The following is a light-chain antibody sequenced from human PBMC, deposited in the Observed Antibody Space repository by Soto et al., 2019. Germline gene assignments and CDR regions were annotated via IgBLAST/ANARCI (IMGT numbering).Light chain of an antibody. J-gene: IGLJ1*01. CDR3: CSYAGSSTYV. CDR1: SSDVGSYNL. V-gene: IGLV2-23*01. Sequence: QCALTQPASVSGSPGQSITISWTGTSSDVGSYNLVSWYQQHPGKAPKLMIYEGSKRPSGVSNRFSGSKSGNTASLTISGLQAEDEADYYCCSYAGSSTYVFGTGTKVTVL. CDR2: EGS.